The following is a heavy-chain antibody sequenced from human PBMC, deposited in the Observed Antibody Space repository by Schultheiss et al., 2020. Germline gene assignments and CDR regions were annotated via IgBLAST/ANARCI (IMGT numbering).Heavy chain of an antibody. CDR3: ASHSAREGSSWAYYYYGMDV. CDR2: IKQDGSEK. CDR1: GFTFSSYW. Sequence: GESLKISCAASGFTFSSYWMSWVRQAPGKGLEWVANIKQDGSEKYYVDSVKGRFTISRDNAKNSLYLQMNSLRAEDTAVYYCASHSAREGSSWAYYYYGMDVWGQGTTVTVSS. D-gene: IGHD6-13*01. J-gene: IGHJ6*02. V-gene: IGHV3-7*01.